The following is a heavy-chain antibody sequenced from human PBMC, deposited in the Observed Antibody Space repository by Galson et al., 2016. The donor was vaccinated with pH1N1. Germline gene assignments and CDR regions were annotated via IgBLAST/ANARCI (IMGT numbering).Heavy chain of an antibody. V-gene: IGHV5-51*03. CDR2: VNPGGSTI. Sequence: QSGAEVKKPGESLKISCKASGYRFTSYWIAWVRQVPGKGLEWVGVVNPGGSTIRYGPPFQGQVTISSDKSINTAYLQWISLKASDTATYYCARQYDFGDYRGNAFEIWGQGTMVIVSS. D-gene: IGHD4-17*01. CDR3: ARQYDFGDYRGNAFEI. J-gene: IGHJ3*02. CDR1: GYRFTSYW.